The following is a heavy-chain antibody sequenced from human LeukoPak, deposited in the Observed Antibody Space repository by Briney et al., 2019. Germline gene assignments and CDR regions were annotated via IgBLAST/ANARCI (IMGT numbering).Heavy chain of an antibody. CDR2: ISSRSSTI. V-gene: IGHV3-48*04. CDR1: GFSLSTYS. D-gene: IGHD6-19*01. J-gene: IGHJ4*02. CDR3: ARDHIITVAAFDS. Sequence: GGSLRLSCVASGFSLSTYSMNWVRQAPGKGLEWISYISSRSSTIYYADSVKGRFTVSRDNARNSLSPQMNSLRADDTAVYYCARDHIITVAAFDSWGQGTLVSVSS.